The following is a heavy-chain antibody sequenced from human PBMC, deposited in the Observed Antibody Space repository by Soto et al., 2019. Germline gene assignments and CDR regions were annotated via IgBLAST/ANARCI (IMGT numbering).Heavy chain of an antibody. CDR1: GFAFSSYG. CDR3: AQTRSDLGDSPNDY. CDR2: TSYDGSTK. D-gene: IGHD4-17*01. Sequence: QVQLVESGGGVVQPGRSLRLSCAASGFAFSSYGMHWVRQAPGKGLEWVAVTSYDGSTKYYADSVKGRFTISRDNSKNTLYLEMDSLRVEDTAVYYCAQTRSDLGDSPNDYCGQGTLVTVSS. V-gene: IGHV3-30*18. J-gene: IGHJ4*02.